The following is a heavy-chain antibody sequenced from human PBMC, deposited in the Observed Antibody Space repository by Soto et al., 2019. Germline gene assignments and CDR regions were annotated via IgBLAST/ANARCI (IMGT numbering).Heavy chain of an antibody. CDR2: IYWDGGK. D-gene: IGHD2-15*01. V-gene: IGHV2-5*02. CDR1: GFSLSTSGVG. CDR3: AHSLLGYCSGGNCYSNYFAP. Sequence: QITLKESGPTLVKPTQTLTLTCTFSGFSLSTSGVGVGWIRQPPGKALVWLALIYWDGGKRYSTSRKRRLTTTTDTPKHQVVLTMTNMDPVDTAQYSCAHSLLGYCSGGNCYSNYFAPLGPGTLVTVSS. J-gene: IGHJ5*02.